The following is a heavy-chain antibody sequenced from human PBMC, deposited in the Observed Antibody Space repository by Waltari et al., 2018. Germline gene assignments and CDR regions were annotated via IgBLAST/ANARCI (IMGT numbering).Heavy chain of an antibody. V-gene: IGHV3-74*01. CDR1: GFTFSSYW. Sequence: EVQLVESGGGLVQPGGSLRLSCAASGFTFSSYWMHWVRQAPGKGLVWVARINGGGSDTSYADSVKGRFTISKDNAKNTLYLQMNSLRAEDTAVYYCATRENYYYDSAYGMNVWGQGTTVSVSS. CDR3: ATRENYYYDSAYGMNV. D-gene: IGHD3-22*01. J-gene: IGHJ6*02. CDR2: INGGGSDT.